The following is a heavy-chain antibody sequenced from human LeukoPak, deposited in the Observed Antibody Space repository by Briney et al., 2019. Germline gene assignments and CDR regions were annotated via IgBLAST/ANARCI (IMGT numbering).Heavy chain of an antibody. CDR3: TRDRPSYSNYVGDYGMDV. J-gene: IGHJ6*02. D-gene: IGHD4-11*01. CDR1: GFTFGDYT. CDR2: IIGKAWGGTT. Sequence: RSLRLSCSGSGFTFGDYTLTWVRQAPGKGLEWVAFIIGKAWGGTTEYAPSVKGRFTISRDDSKSVAYLQMNSLKTEDTGVYFCTRDRPSYSNYVGDYGMDVWGQGTAVTVSS. V-gene: IGHV3-49*04.